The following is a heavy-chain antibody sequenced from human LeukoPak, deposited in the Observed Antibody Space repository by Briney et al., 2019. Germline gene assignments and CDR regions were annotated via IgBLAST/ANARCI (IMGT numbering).Heavy chain of an antibody. V-gene: IGHV3-30*02. CDR1: GFTFSSYG. J-gene: IGHJ3*02. D-gene: IGHD3-22*01. CDR3: AKDLGDSSGPDAFDI. Sequence: PGGSLRLSCAASGFTFSSYGMHWVRQAPGKGLEWVAFIRYDGSNKYYADSVKGRFTISRDNSKNTLYLQMNSLRAEDTAVYYCAKDLGDSSGPDAFDIWGQGTMVTVSS. CDR2: IRYDGSNK.